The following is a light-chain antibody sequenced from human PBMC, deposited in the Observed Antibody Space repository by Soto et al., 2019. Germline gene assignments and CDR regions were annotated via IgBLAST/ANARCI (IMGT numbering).Light chain of an antibody. V-gene: IGKV3-15*01. CDR2: GAS. CDR1: QSVSSN. Sequence: EIVMTQSPATLSVSPGERATLSCRASQSVSSNLGWYQQKPGQAPRLLIHGASTRAAGIPARFSGSGSGTEFTLTNSSLQSEDFAVYYCQQYHNWRTFGQGTKVEIK. CDR3: QQYHNWRT. J-gene: IGKJ1*01.